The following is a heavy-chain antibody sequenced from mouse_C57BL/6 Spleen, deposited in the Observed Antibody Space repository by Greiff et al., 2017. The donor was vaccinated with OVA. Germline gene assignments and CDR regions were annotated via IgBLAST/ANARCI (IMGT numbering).Heavy chain of an antibody. Sequence: EVQLQQSGPELVKPGASVKISCKASGYTFTDYYMNWVKQSHGKSLEWIGDINPNNGGTSYNQKFKGKATLTVDKSSSTAYMELRSLTSEDSAVYYCARGYRDYWGQGTTLTVSS. J-gene: IGHJ2*01. D-gene: IGHD2-14*01. CDR1: GYTFTDYY. CDR2: INPNNGGT. CDR3: ARGYRDY. V-gene: IGHV1-26*01.